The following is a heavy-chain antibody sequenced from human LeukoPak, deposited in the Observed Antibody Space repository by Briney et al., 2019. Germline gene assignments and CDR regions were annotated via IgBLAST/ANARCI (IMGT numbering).Heavy chain of an antibody. J-gene: IGHJ4*02. V-gene: IGHV4-38-2*02. CDR1: GYSISSGYH. CDR2: IYHSGST. CDR3: ARGSGSYLFDY. D-gene: IGHD1-26*01. Sequence: SSETLSLTCTVSGYSISSGYHWGWIRPPPGKGLEWIGSIYHSGSTYYNPSLKSRVTISVDTSKNQFSLKLSSVTAADTAVYYCARGSGSYLFDYWGQGTLVTVSS.